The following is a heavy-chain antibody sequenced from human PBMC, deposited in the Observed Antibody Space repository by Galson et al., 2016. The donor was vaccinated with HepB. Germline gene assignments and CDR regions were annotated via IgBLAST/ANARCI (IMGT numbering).Heavy chain of an antibody. D-gene: IGHD1-1*01. Sequence: SLRLSCAASGFTFRYFSIHWVRQAPGKGLEWVTIISDAGSSKYYADSVKGRFTISRDNSKNTVNLQMNNLRTEDTAVYYCARGGTGRLAYYYYGMDVWGPGTTVTVSS. V-gene: IGHV3-30*04. J-gene: IGHJ6*02. CDR3: ARGGTGRLAYYYYGMDV. CDR1: GFTFRYFS. CDR2: ISDAGSSK.